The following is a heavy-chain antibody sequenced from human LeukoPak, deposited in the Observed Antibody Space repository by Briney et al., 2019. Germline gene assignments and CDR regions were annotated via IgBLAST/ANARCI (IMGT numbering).Heavy chain of an antibody. J-gene: IGHJ4*02. CDR3: VSFYETY. D-gene: IGHD2/OR15-2a*01. Sequence: GGSLRLSCAASGFTFSSYSMHWVRQAPGKGLVWVSHINSDGSWTSYADSVKGRFTISKDNAKNAVYLQMNNLRAEDTAVYYCVSFYETYWGRGTLVTVSS. CDR2: INSDGSWT. V-gene: IGHV3-74*01. CDR1: GFTFSSYS.